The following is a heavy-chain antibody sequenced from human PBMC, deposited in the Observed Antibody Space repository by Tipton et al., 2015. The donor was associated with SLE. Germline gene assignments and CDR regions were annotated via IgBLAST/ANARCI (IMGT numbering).Heavy chain of an antibody. CDR2: VYASGST. CDR1: GDSITSGPYY. J-gene: IGHJ6*03. D-gene: IGHD5-18*01. CDR3: THSTDYYYMDV. Sequence: TLSLTCTVSGDSITSGPYYWSWIRQPAGKGLEWIGHVYASGSTDYNSSLKSRLTISVDTSKNQFSLKLTSVTPADTAVYYCTHSTDYYYMDVWGKGTTVTVSS. V-gene: IGHV4-61*09.